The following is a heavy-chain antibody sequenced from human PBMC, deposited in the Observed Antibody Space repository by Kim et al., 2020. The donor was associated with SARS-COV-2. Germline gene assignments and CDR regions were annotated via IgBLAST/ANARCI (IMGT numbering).Heavy chain of an antibody. Sequence: SETLSLTCTVSGGFISSSPYYWGWIRQPPGNGLEWIASFSYTKFTYYHPSLEIRVTISVDTSKNQFSLKLYSVTAADTAVYYCARPGYASGSYSLDSWGQGTLVTVSS. CDR3: ARPGYASGSYSLDS. CDR1: GGFISSSPYY. D-gene: IGHD3-10*01. CDR2: FSYTKFT. J-gene: IGHJ4*02. V-gene: IGHV4-39*01.